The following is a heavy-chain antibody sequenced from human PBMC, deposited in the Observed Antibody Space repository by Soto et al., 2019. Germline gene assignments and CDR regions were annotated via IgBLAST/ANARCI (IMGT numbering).Heavy chain of an antibody. CDR2: IDWDDDK. CDR1: GFSLSTSGMR. D-gene: IGHD3-22*01. J-gene: IGHJ1*01. CDR3: ARMGYDSSGYAY. Sequence: PTLVNPTQTLTLTCTFSGFSLSTSGMRVSWIRQPPGKALEWLARIDWDDDKFYSTSLKTRLTISKDTSKNQVVLTMTNMDPVDTATYYCARMGYDSSGYAYWGQGTLVTVSS. V-gene: IGHV2-70*04.